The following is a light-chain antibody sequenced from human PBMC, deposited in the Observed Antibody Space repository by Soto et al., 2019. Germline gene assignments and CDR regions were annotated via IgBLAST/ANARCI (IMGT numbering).Light chain of an antibody. CDR2: LNRDGSH. CDR3: QTWGTGIAI. CDR1: SGHSNYA. J-gene: IGLJ2*01. V-gene: IGLV4-69*01. Sequence: QLVLTQSPSASASLGASVKLTCTLSSGHSNYAIAWHQQQPEKGPRYLMKLNRDGSHSKGDGIPNRFSGSSSGAERYLTISSLQSEDEAGYYRQTWGTGIAIFGGGTKRTVL.